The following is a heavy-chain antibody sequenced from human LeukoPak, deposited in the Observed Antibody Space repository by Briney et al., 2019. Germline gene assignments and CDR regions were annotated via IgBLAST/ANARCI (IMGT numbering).Heavy chain of an antibody. CDR1: GYTFTGYY. CDR2: INPNSGGT. CDR3: ARSYSSSWPPDY. D-gene: IGHD6-13*01. Sequence: ASVKVSCKASGYTFTGYYMHWVRQAPGQGLEWMGWINPNSGGTNYAQKFQGRVTMTRDTSISTAYMELSRLRSDDTAVYYCARSYSSSWPPDYWGQGTLVTVSS. V-gene: IGHV1-2*02. J-gene: IGHJ4*02.